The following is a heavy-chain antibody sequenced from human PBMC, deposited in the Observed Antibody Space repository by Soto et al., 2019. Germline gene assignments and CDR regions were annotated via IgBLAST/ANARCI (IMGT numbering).Heavy chain of an antibody. CDR3: ARAKQAIFGVVIYFDY. Sequence: ASVKVSCKASGYTFTTYGISWVRQAPGQGLEWMGWISGYNGNTNYAQKIQGRVTMTTDTSTSTAYMELRSLRSDDTAVYYCARAKQAIFGVVIYFDYWGQGTLVTVSS. J-gene: IGHJ4*02. CDR2: ISGYNGNT. V-gene: IGHV1-18*01. CDR1: GYTFTTYG. D-gene: IGHD3-3*01.